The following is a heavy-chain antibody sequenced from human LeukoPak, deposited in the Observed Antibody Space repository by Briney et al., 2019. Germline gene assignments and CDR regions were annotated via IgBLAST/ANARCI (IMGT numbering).Heavy chain of an antibody. CDR1: GGSISSYY. CDR3: AGVLGYCSGGSCYYYYMDV. D-gene: IGHD2-15*01. J-gene: IGHJ6*03. CDR2: IYYSGST. V-gene: IGHV4-59*01. Sequence: KSSETLSFTCTVSGGSISSYYWSWIRQPPGKGLEWIGYIYYSGSTNYNPSLKSRVTISVDTSKNQFSLKLSSVTAADTAVYYCAGVLGYCSGGSCYYYYMDVWGKGTTVTVSS.